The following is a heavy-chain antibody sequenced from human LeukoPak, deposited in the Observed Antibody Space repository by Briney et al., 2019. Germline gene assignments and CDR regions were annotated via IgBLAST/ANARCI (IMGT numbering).Heavy chain of an antibody. V-gene: IGHV3-23*01. Sequence: GGSLRLSCAASGFTFSSYAMSWVRQAPGKGLEWVSAISGSGGTTFYADSVKGRFTISRDNSKNTLYLQMNSLRAEDTAVYFCAKESGYSYGLFDYWGQGTLVTVSS. D-gene: IGHD5-18*01. CDR2: ISGSGGTT. CDR3: AKESGYSYGLFDY. J-gene: IGHJ4*02. CDR1: GFTFSSYA.